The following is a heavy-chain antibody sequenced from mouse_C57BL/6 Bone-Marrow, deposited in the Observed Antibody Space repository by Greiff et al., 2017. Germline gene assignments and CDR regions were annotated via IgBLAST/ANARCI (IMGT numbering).Heavy chain of an antibody. V-gene: IGHV2-5*01. CDR1: GFSLTSYG. J-gene: IGHJ3*01. CDR3: AKNSYYSNWVAY. Sequence: VKLMESGPGLVQPSQSLSITCTVSGFSLTSYGVHWVRQSPGKGLEWLGVIWRGGSTDYNAAFMSRLSITKDNSKSQVFFKMNSLQADDTAIYYCAKNSYYSNWVAYWGQGTLVTVSA. CDR2: IWRGGST. D-gene: IGHD2-5*01.